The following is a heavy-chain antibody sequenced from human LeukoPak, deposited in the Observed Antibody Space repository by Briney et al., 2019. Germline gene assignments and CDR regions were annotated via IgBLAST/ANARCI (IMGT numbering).Heavy chain of an antibody. CDR1: GFSFDDYA. D-gene: IGHD1-26*01. CDR3: AKGGSGSYYGVVSAFDI. V-gene: IGHV3-23*01. CDR2: ISGSGGST. J-gene: IGHJ3*02. Sequence: GRSLRLSCAVSGFSFDDYAMHWVRQAPGKGLEWVSGISGSGGSTYYADSVKGRFTISRDNSKNTLYLQMNSLRAEDTAVYYCAKGGSGSYYGVVSAFDIWGQGTMVTVSS.